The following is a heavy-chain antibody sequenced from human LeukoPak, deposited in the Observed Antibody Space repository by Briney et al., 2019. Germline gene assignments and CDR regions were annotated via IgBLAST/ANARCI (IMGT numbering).Heavy chain of an antibody. Sequence: SETLSPTCTVSGGSISSSSHYWGWIRQPPGKGLEWIGSIYYSGSTYYNPSLKSRVTISVDTSKNQFSLKLSSVTAADTAVYYCARSVYWGQGTLVTVSS. CDR3: ARSVY. CDR1: GGSISSSSHY. V-gene: IGHV4-39*01. CDR2: IYYSGST. J-gene: IGHJ4*02.